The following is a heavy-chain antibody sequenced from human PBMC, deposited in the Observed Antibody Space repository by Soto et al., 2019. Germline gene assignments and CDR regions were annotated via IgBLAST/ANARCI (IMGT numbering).Heavy chain of an antibody. V-gene: IGHV3-30*18. CDR3: AKGETPKSYSDYYGMDV. CDR1: GFTFSSYG. CDR2: ISYDGSNT. J-gene: IGHJ6*02. Sequence: QVQLVESGGGVVQPGRSLRLSCAASGFTFSSYGMHRVRQAPGKGLEWVAVISYDGSNTYYADSVKGRFTISRDNSKNTLYVQMNSLRAEDTAVYYCAKGETPKSYSDYYGMDVWGQGTTVTVSS.